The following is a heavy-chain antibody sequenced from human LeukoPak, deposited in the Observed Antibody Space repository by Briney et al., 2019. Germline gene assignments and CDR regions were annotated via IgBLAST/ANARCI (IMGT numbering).Heavy chain of an antibody. CDR2: IYYSGST. D-gene: IGHD6-13*01. CDR1: GGSISSGDYY. J-gene: IGHJ4*02. CDR3: ARGGEQQLEFDY. V-gene: IGHV4-30-4*01. Sequence: PSETLSLTCTVSGGSISSGDYYWSWIRQPPGKGLEWIGYIYYSGSTYYNPSLKSRVTISVDTSKNQFSPKLSSVTAADTAVYYCARGGEQQLEFDYWGQGTLVTVSS.